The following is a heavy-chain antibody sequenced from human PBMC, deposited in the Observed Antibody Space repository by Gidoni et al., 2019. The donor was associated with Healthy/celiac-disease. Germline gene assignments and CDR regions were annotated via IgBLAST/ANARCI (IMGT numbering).Heavy chain of an antibody. J-gene: IGHJ5*02. V-gene: IGHV1-46*03. Sequence: QVQLVQSGAEVKKPGASVKVSCKASGYPFTSYFMHWVRQAPGQGLAWMGIINPSGGSTSYAQKFQGRVTMTRDTSTSTVYMELSSLRSEDTAVYYCAREGGSSGWYGRNWCDPWGQGTLVTVSS. CDR2: INPSGGST. D-gene: IGHD6-19*01. CDR3: AREGGSSGWYGRNWCDP. CDR1: GYPFTSYF.